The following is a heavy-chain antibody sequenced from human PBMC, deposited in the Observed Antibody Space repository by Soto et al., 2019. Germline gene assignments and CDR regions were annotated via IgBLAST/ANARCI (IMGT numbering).Heavy chain of an antibody. V-gene: IGHV4-34*01. CDR2: INHSGST. Sequence: QVQLQQWGAGLLKPSETLSLTCAVYGGSFSGYYWSWIRQPPGKGLEWIGEINHSGSTNYNPSLKSRVTISVDTSKNQFSLKLSSVTAADTAVYYCARGPRDHATMITFGGSPYDYWGQGTLVTVSS. CDR1: GGSFSGYY. J-gene: IGHJ4*02. D-gene: IGHD3-16*01. CDR3: ARGPRDHATMITFGGSPYDY.